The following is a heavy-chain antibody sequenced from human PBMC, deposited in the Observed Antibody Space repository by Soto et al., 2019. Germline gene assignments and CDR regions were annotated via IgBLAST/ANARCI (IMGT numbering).Heavy chain of an antibody. CDR2: ISYDGSNK. J-gene: IGHJ3*02. V-gene: IGHV3-30*18. Sequence: PGGSLRLSCAASGFTFSSYGMHWVRQAPGKGLEWVAVISYDGSNKYYADSVKGRFTISRDNSKNTLYLQMNSLRAEDTAVYYCAKDYGALDVLNYDAFDIWGQGTMVTVSS. D-gene: IGHD1-1*01. CDR1: GFTFSSYG. CDR3: AKDYGALDVLNYDAFDI.